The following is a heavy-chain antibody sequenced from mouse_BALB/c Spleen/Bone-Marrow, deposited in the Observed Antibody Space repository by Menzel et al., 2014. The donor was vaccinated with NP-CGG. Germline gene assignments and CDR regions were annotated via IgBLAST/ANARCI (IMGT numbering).Heavy chain of an antibody. CDR3: TRTYDYFDY. J-gene: IGHJ2*01. CDR1: GYTFTSYW. V-gene: IGHV1-69*02. CDR2: IYPSDNYT. Sequence: VKLMESGAELVRPGASVKLSCKTSGYTFTSYWINWVKRRPGQGLDWTGNIYPSDNYTNYNQKFKDKATLTFDISPTTAYMPLSSPTSGDSAVYYCTRTYDYFDYWGHGTTLTVSS.